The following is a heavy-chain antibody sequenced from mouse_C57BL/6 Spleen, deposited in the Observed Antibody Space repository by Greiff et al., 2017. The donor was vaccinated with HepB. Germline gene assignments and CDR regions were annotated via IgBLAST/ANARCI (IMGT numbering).Heavy chain of an antibody. D-gene: IGHD3-2*02. CDR1: GFTFSDYG. CDR3: ARPTAQALAWVAY. CDR2: ISSGSSTI. Sequence: EVQLVESGGGLVKPGGSLKLSCAASGFTFSDYGMHWVRQAPEKGLEWVAYISSGSSTIYYADTVKGRFTISRDNAKNTLFLQMTSLRSEDTAMYYCARPTAQALAWVAYWGQGTLVTVSA. J-gene: IGHJ3*01. V-gene: IGHV5-17*01.